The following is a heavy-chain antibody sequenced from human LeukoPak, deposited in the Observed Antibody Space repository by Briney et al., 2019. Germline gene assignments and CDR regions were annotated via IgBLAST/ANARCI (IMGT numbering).Heavy chain of an antibody. Sequence: GGSLRLSCTASGFTFSTYWMTWVRQAPGKGLEWVANINQDGSEKNYVDSVKGRFTISRDNAKNTLYLQMNSLRAEDTAVYYCARAIAVTPWYFDLWGRGTLVTVSS. J-gene: IGHJ2*01. CDR3: ARAIAVTPWYFDL. D-gene: IGHD6-19*01. CDR2: INQDGSEK. CDR1: GFTFSTYW. V-gene: IGHV3-7*04.